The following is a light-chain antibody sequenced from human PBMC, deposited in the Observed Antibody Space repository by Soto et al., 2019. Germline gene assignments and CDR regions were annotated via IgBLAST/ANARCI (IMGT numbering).Light chain of an antibody. CDR3: QQANSFPPFT. V-gene: IGKV1D-12*01. CDR1: QGITSC. Sequence: DIQMTQSPSSVSASVGDRVTITCRASQGITSCLAWYQQKPGKAPKLLIYAASSLKSGVPSRFSGSGSGTDFTLTISSLQPEDFATYYCQQANSFPPFTFGPGTKVDIK. CDR2: AAS. J-gene: IGKJ3*01.